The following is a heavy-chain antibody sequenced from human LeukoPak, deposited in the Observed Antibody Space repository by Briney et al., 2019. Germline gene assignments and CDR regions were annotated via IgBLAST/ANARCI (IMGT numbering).Heavy chain of an antibody. D-gene: IGHD2-2*01. J-gene: IGHJ4*02. V-gene: IGHV3-30*18. CDR2: ISYEGKIK. CDR1: GVTFCSYG. Sequence: GRSLRLSCADSGVTFCSYGMHGGRQAPRKGLQRVAVISYEGKIKYYADSVKGRVTISRDNSKNTLCLQMNTLRPADTAVYHIAKENNHLLPFWGQGTLVTVSS. CDR3: AKENNHLLPF.